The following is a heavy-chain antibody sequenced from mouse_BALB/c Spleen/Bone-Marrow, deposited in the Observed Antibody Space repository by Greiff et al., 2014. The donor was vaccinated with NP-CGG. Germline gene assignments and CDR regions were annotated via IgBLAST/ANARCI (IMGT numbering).Heavy chain of an antibody. Sequence: QVHVKQSGPELVKPGALVKISCKASGYTFTSYDINWVKQRPGQGLEWIGWIYPGDGSTKYNEKFKGKATLTADKSSSTAYMQLSSLTSESSAVYFCARSGDSSGYGFAYWGQGTLVTVSA. CDR3: ARSGDSSGYGFAY. CDR2: IYPGDGST. D-gene: IGHD3-2*01. V-gene: IGHV1S56*01. J-gene: IGHJ3*01. CDR1: GYTFTSYD.